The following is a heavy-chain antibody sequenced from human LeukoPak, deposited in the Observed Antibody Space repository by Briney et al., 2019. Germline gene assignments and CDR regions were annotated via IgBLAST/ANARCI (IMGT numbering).Heavy chain of an antibody. CDR1: GGSISSGTYY. CDR2: IYTSGST. D-gene: IGHD2-2*01. CDR3: ARSCHRVGYCSSTSCYSFDY. Sequence: SETLSLTCTVSGGSISSGTYYWTWIRQPAGKGLEWIGRIYTSGSTNYNPSLKSRVTISVDTSKNQFSLKLSSVTAADTAVYYCARSCHRVGYCSSTSCYSFDYWGQGTLVTVSS. J-gene: IGHJ4*02. V-gene: IGHV4-61*02.